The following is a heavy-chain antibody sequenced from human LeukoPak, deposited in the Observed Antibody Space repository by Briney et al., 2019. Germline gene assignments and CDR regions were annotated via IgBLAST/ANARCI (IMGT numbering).Heavy chain of an antibody. J-gene: IGHJ4*02. Sequence: PSETLSLTCAVYGGSFSGYYWSWLRQPPGKGLEWIGEINHSGSTNYNPSLKSRVTISVDTSKNQFSLKLSSVTAADTAVYYCARAGSYSSSWYYQQYYLDYWGQGTLVTVSS. CDR2: INHSGST. CDR1: GGSFSGYY. V-gene: IGHV4-34*01. D-gene: IGHD6-13*01. CDR3: ARAGSYSSSWYYQQYYLDY.